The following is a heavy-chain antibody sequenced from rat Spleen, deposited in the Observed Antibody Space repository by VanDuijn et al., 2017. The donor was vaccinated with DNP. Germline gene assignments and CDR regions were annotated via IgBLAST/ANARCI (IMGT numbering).Heavy chain of an antibody. Sequence: EVQLVESGGGLVQPGRSMKLSCAASGFTFSNYDMAWVRQAPTKGLEWVASISYDGSSTYYRDSVKGRFTISRDNAKSTLYLQMDSLRSEDTANYYCTTGDYYYDGSYYYVGWYFDFWGPGTMVTVSS. D-gene: IGHD1-12*02. V-gene: IGHV5-20*01. CDR2: ISYDGSST. CDR1: GFTFSNYD. J-gene: IGHJ1*01. CDR3: TTGDYYYDGSYYYVGWYFDF.